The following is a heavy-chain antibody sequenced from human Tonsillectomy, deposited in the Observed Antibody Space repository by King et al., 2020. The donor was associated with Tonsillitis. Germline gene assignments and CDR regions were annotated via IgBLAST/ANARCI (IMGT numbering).Heavy chain of an antibody. CDR1: GFTFSDYT. CDR2: ISYDANDK. J-gene: IGHJ4*02. CDR3: ARAQGGSGSYNYFDY. D-gene: IGHD3-10*01. V-gene: IGHV3-30*04. Sequence: VQLVESGGGVVQPGRSLRLSCAASGFTFSDYTMNWVRQAPGKGLEWLAIISYDANDKYYADSVKGRFTISRDNSKNTLCLEMNSLRAEDTAVYYCARAQGGSGSYNYFDYWGQGTLVTVSS.